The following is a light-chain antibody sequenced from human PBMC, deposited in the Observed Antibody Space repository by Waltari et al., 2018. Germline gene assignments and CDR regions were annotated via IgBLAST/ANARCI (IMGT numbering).Light chain of an antibody. J-gene: IGLJ2*01. CDR1: SSDIGGYNY. CDR3: SSYTGSNSVI. Sequence: QSALTQPASVSGSPGQSIPIPCTGTSSDIGGYNYASRYQQHPGKAPKLMIYEVSNRPSGVSNRFSGSKSGNTASLTISGLQAEDEADYHCSSYTGSNSVIFGGGTKLTVL. CDR2: EVS. V-gene: IGLV2-14*01.